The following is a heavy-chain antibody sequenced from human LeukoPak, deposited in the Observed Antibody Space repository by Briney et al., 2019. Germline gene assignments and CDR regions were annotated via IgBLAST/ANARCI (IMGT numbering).Heavy chain of an antibody. CDR1: GFTFSSYG. J-gene: IGHJ4*02. CDR2: VWYDGSNK. Sequence: GGSLRLSCAASGFTFSSYGMHWVRQAPGKGLEWVAVVWYDGSNKYYADSVKGRFTISRDNAKNSLYLQMSSLRTEDTALYYCAKTRSFLPVGGDFDYWGQGTLVTVSS. D-gene: IGHD3-16*01. V-gene: IGHV3-33*03. CDR3: AKTRSFLPVGGDFDY.